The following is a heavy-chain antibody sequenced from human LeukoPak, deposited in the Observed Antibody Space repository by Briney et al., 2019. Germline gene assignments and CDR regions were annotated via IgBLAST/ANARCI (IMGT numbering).Heavy chain of an antibody. CDR2: IYYSGST. D-gene: IGHD3-9*01. V-gene: IGHV4-31*03. CDR1: GGSISSGGYY. J-gene: IGHJ4*02. CDR3: AREYYDILTGYHTFDY. Sequence: SQTLSLTCTVSGGSISSGGYYWSWIRQHPGKGLEWIGYIYYSGSTYYNPSLKSRVTISVDTSKNQFSLKLSSVTAADTAVYYCAREYYDILTGYHTFDYWGQGTLVTASS.